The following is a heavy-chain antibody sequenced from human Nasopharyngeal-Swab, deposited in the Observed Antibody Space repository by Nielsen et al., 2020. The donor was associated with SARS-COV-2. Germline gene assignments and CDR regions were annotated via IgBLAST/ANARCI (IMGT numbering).Heavy chain of an antibody. D-gene: IGHD6-13*01. V-gene: IGHV6-1*01. Sequence: WIRQYSSRGLEWLGRTYYRSKWYNDYAVSVKSRITINPDTSKNQFSLQLNSVTPEDTAVYYCARGGSSSWVNWFDPWGQGTLVTVSS. J-gene: IGHJ5*02. CDR3: ARGGSSSWVNWFDP. CDR2: TYYRSKWYN.